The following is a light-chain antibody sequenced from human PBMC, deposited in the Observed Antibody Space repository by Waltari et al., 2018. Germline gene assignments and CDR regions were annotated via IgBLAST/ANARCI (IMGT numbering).Light chain of an antibody. Sequence: DIQMTQSPSSLSASVRDRVTLTCRASRSINSYLSWYQHKPGKAPKLLIYAASTLQSGVPSRFSDSGSGTDFTLTISSLQPEDFATYYCQQRHSAPPYTFGRGTKLEIK. J-gene: IGKJ2*01. CDR3: QQRHSAPPYT. V-gene: IGKV1-39*01. CDR1: RSINSY. CDR2: AAS.